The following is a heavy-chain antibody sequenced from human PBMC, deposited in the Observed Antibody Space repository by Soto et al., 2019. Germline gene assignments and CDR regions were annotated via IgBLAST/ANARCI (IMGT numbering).Heavy chain of an antibody. J-gene: IGHJ6*02. CDR3: ARGVYCGRVCYRTQYYYYAMDF. CDR1: GYSFTGFA. V-gene: IGHV1-3*01. D-gene: IGHD2-21*02. CDR2: INAGNGDT. Sequence: ASVKVSCKASGYSFTGFAMLWVRQAPGQRLEWMGWINAGNGDTKYSQNFQGRVTITRDTFATTAYMELSSLRSEDTAVYYCARGVYCGRVCYRTQYYYYAMDFWGQGTTVTVSS.